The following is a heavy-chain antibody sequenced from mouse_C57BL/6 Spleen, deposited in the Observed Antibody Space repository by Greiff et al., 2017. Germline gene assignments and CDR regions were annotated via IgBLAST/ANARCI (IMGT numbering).Heavy chain of an antibody. CDR2: ISYSGST. CDR1: GYSITSDY. Sequence: DVKLVESGPGLAKPSQTLSLTCSVTGYSITSDYWHWIRKFPGHKLEYMGYISYSGSTYYNPSLKSRISIPRDTSKNQYYLQLNSVTTEDTATYYCARYRAASYYFDYGGQGTTLTVSP. CDR3: ARYRAASYYFDY. V-gene: IGHV3-8*01. J-gene: IGHJ2*01. D-gene: IGHD3-3*01.